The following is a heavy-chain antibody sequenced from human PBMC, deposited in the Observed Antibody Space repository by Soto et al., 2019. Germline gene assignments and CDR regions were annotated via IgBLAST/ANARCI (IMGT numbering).Heavy chain of an antibody. Sequence: SVKVSCKASGGTFSSYTISWVRQAPGQGLEWMGRIIPILGIANYAQKFQGRVTITADKSTSTAYMELSSLRSEDTAVYYCAKESQLLPIYYDSRDMDVWGQGTTVTVSS. J-gene: IGHJ6*02. CDR1: GGTFSSYT. CDR3: AKESQLLPIYYDSRDMDV. V-gene: IGHV1-69*04. D-gene: IGHD3-22*01. CDR2: IIPILGIA.